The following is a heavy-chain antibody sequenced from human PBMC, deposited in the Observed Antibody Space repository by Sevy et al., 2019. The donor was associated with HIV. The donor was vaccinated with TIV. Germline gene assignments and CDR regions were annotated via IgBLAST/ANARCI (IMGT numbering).Heavy chain of an antibody. CDR3: AKEDHDFWSGYYRRGPRGNFDY. D-gene: IGHD3-3*01. Sequence: GGSLSCTASGFTFSSYAMSWVRQAPGKGLVWVSAISGSGGSTYYADSEKGRCTISRDNSKNRLNLQMNSLRAEDTAVYNRAKEDHDFWSGYYRRGPRGNFDYWGQGTLVTVSS. J-gene: IGHJ4*02. CDR1: GFTFSSYA. V-gene: IGHV3-23*01. CDR2: ISGSGGST.